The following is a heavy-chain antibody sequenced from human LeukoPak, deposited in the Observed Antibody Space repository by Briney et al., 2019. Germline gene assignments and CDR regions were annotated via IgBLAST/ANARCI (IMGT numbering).Heavy chain of an antibody. V-gene: IGHV3-74*01. CDR3: ARGGDTSNWYPGYFDY. CDR2: IKSDGRST. J-gene: IGHJ4*02. Sequence: GRSLRLSCAASGFTFINYWMHWVRQAPGKGPVWVSRIKSDGRSTRLPHSVQGRFTISRDNGKNTVYLQMNRLRAEDTAVYYCARGGDTSNWYPGYFDYWGQGALVTVSS. CDR1: GFTFINYW. D-gene: IGHD6-13*01.